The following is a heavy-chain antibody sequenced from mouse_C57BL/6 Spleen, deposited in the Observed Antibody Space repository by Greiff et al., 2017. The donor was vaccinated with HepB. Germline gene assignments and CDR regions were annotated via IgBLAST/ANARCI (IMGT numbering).Heavy chain of an antibody. CDR3: AREDYDGDYYAMDY. V-gene: IGHV1-64*01. CDR2: IHPNSGST. Sequence: QVQLQQPGAELVKPGASVKLSCKASGYTFTSYWMHWVKRRPGQGLEWIGMIHPNSGSTNYNEKFKSKATLTVDKSSSTAYMQLSILTSEDSAVYYCAREDYDGDYYAMDYWGQGTSVTVSS. J-gene: IGHJ4*01. D-gene: IGHD2-4*01. CDR1: GYTFTSYW.